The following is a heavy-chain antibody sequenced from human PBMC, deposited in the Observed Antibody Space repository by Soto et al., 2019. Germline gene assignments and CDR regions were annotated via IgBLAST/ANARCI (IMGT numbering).Heavy chain of an antibody. CDR1: GNNVSTNSAG. D-gene: IGHD1-1*01. J-gene: IGHJ4*02. Sequence: SQTLSLTCVISGNNVSTNSAGWNWIRQSPSRGLEWLGRTYYRSKWNNDYADSVKGRITVNPDTSKDQFSLQLNSGTPEDTGMYYCARNSWNAPPAFDFWGQGIQVTVSS. CDR3: ARNSWNAPPAFDF. V-gene: IGHV6-1*01. CDR2: TYYRSKWNN.